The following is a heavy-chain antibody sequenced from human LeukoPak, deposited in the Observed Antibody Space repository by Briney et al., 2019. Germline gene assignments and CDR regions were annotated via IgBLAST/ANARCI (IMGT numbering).Heavy chain of an antibody. D-gene: IGHD2/OR15-2a*01. Sequence: ASVKVSCKSSGFTFTDYYIHWVRQAPGQGLEWMGYIGPHSSATSSPQEFQGRVTMTRDTSMSTAYMELTRLTSDDTAVYYCAREGNGLLSKDFDYWGQGTLVTVCS. J-gene: IGHJ4*02. CDR1: GFTFTDYY. CDR2: IGPHSSAT. V-gene: IGHV1-2*02. CDR3: AREGNGLLSKDFDY.